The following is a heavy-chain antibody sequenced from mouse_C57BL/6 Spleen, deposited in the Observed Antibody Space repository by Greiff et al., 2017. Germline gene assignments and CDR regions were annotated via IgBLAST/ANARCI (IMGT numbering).Heavy chain of an antibody. V-gene: IGHV3-6*01. CDR1: GYSITSGYY. Sequence: EVQLQESGPGLVKPSQSLSLTCSVTGYSITSGYYWNWIRQFPGNKLEWMGYISYDGSNNYNPSLKNRISITRDTSKNQFFLKLNSVTTEDTATYYCARAGDGGWYFDVWGTGTTVTVSS. D-gene: IGHD3-3*01. CDR3: ARAGDGGWYFDV. CDR2: ISYDGSN. J-gene: IGHJ1*03.